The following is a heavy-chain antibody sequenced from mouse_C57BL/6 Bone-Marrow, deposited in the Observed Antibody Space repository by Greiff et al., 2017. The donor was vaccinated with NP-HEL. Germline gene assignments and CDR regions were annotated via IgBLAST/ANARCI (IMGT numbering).Heavy chain of an antibody. J-gene: IGHJ3*01. V-gene: IGHV14-1*01. CDR1: GFNITDYY. CDR3: TTNITTVVARGTY. Sequence: EVQLVESGAELVRPGASVKLSCTASGFNITDYYMHWVKQRPEQGLEWIGRIAPEDGDTEYAPKFQGKATMTADTSSNTAYLQLSSLTSEDTAVYYCTTNITTVVARGTYWGQGTLVTVSA. D-gene: IGHD1-1*01. CDR2: IAPEDGDT.